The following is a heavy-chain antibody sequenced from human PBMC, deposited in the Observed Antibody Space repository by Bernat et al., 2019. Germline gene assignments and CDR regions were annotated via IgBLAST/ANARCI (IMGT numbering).Heavy chain of an antibody. D-gene: IGHD6-19*01. V-gene: IGHV4-30-2*01. J-gene: IGHJ5*02. CDR2: INHSGST. CDR1: GGSISSGGYS. Sequence: QLQLQESGSGLVKPSQTLSLTCAVSGGSISSGGYSWSWIRQPPGKGLEWIGEINHSGSTNYNPSLKSRVTISVDTSKNQFSLKLSSVTAADTAVYYCARGSLAVAGVNWFDPWGQGTLVTVSS. CDR3: ARGSLAVAGVNWFDP.